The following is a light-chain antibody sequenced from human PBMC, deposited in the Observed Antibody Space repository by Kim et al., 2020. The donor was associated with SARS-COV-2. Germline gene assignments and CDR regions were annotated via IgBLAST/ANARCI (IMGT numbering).Light chain of an antibody. Sequence: DIQMTQSPSSLSAAVGDRITISCQASQDITNYLNWYQQKPGKAPKLLIYDASKLETGVPPRFSGSGSGTDFTFTISSLQPEDIATYYCQQYDNLPLTFGGGTKVDIK. V-gene: IGKV1-33*01. J-gene: IGKJ4*01. CDR2: DAS. CDR1: QDITNY. CDR3: QQYDNLPLT.